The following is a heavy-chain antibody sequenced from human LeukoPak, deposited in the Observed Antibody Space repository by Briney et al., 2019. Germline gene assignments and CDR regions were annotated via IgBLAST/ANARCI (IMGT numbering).Heavy chain of an antibody. CDR3: ARLDSSSWTNVGWDY. V-gene: IGHV4-38-2*01. J-gene: IGHJ4*02. D-gene: IGHD6-13*01. Sequence: PSETLSLTCAVSGYSISSGYYWGWIRQPPGKGLEWIGSIYHSGSTYYNPSLESRVTISVDTSKNQFSLKLSSVTAADTAVYYCARLDSSSWTNVGWDYWGQGTLVTVSS. CDR1: GYSISSGYY. CDR2: IYHSGST.